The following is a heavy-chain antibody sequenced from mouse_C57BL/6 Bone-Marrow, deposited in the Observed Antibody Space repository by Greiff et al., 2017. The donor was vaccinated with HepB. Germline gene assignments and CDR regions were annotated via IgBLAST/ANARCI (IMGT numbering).Heavy chain of an antibody. Sequence: EVQLQESGPGLVKPSQSLSLTCSVSGYSITSGYYWYWIRQFPGNILEWMGYITYDGSNNYNPTLKNRTSITRDTSKNQFYLKLNSVTTEDTATYYCAREGKTYWYFDVWGTGTTVTVSS. CDR3: AREGKTYWYFDV. V-gene: IGHV3-6*01. J-gene: IGHJ1*03. CDR1: GYSITSGYY. CDR2: ITYDGSN.